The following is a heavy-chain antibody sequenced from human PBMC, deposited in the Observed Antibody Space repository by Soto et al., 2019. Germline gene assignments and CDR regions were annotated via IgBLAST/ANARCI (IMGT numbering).Heavy chain of an antibody. J-gene: IGHJ5*02. V-gene: IGHV3-11*01. Sequence: GGSLRLSCAASGFIFSDYYMGWIRQAPGKGLEWVSYMSSGGHTIYYADSVKGRFTISWDNAKNSLYLQMNSLRVEDTAVYYCARGAEGTYAWGQGTLVTVSS. D-gene: IGHD1-1*01. CDR1: GFIFSDYY. CDR2: MSSGGHTI. CDR3: ARGAEGTYA.